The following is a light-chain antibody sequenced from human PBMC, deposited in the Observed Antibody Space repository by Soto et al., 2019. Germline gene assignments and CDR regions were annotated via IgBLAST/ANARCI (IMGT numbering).Light chain of an antibody. CDR1: QSIRSW. J-gene: IGKJ3*01. CDR3: QQYNSYSFT. V-gene: IGKV1-5*01. CDR2: DAS. Sequence: DIQMTQSPSTLSASVGDSVTITCRASQSIRSWLAWYQQKPGKAPKLLIYDASSLESGVPSRFSGSGSGTEFTLTISSLQPDDFATDYCQQYNSYSFTFGPGTKVDIK.